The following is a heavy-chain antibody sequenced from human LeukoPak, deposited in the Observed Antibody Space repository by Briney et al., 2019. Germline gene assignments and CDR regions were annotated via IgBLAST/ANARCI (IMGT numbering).Heavy chain of an antibody. D-gene: IGHD1/OR15-1a*01. CDR3: ARDRGWNTFDF. CDR1: GFTFSDNL. V-gene: IGHV3-7*01. J-gene: IGHJ4*02. Sequence: GGSLRLSCAASGFTFSDNLMSWVRQAPGKGLEWVANIKKDGSHSNYVDSVKGRFTISRDNDKNSLYLQMNSLRAEDTAVYYCARDRGWNTFDFWGQGTLVTVSS. CDR2: IKKDGSHS.